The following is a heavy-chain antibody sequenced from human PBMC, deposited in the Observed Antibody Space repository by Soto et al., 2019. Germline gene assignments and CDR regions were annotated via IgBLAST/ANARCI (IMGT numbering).Heavy chain of an antibody. J-gene: IGHJ4*02. Sequence: EVQLLASGGGLVQPGGSLRLSCAASGFTFNIYAMSWLRQAPGKGLQWVSTTSGSGDSTYYADSVKCRFTISRDNSKNTRYQQMNSLTAEDTAVYYGAKASQEQLQRIPFSRWGQGTLVTFSS. CDR3: AKASQEQLQRIPFSR. D-gene: IGHD6-13*01. CDR1: GFTFNIYA. V-gene: IGHV3-23*01. CDR2: TSGSGDST.